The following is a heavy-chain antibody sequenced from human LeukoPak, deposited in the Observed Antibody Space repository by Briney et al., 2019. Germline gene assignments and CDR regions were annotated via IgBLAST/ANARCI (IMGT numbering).Heavy chain of an antibody. CDR3: ARVGDYVWGSYRSYNFDY. Sequence: GASVKVSCKASGYTFTSYGISWVRQAPGQGLEWMGWTSAYNGNTNYAQKLQGRVTMTTDTSTSTAYMELRSLRSDDTAVYYCARVGDYVWGSYRSYNFDYWGQGTLVTVSS. D-gene: IGHD3-16*02. CDR2: TSAYNGNT. CDR1: GYTFTSYG. V-gene: IGHV1-18*01. J-gene: IGHJ4*02.